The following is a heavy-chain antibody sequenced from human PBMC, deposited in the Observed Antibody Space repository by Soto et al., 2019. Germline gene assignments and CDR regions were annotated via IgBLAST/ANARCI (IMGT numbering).Heavy chain of an antibody. Sequence: SETLSLTCAVYGGSFSGYYWSWIRQPPGKGLEWIGEINHSGSTNYNPSLKSRVTISVDTSKNQFSLNLGFVTTADTAVYYCARVRDNNGYHFYFDYWGQGAPVTVSS. D-gene: IGHD3-22*01. CDR2: INHSGST. CDR3: ARVRDNNGYHFYFDY. CDR1: GGSFSGYY. J-gene: IGHJ4*02. V-gene: IGHV4-34*01.